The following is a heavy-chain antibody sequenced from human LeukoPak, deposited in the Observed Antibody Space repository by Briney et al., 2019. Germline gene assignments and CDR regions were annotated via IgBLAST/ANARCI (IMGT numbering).Heavy chain of an antibody. D-gene: IGHD3-10*01. CDR2: VSIYNSNT. CDR3: ARDLGYYGSGSYWDY. V-gene: IGHV1-18*01. Sequence: ASVKVSCKASGYTFSSYGISWVRQAPGQGLEWMGWVSIYNSNTNSAENLRGRVTMTTDTSTATAYMEVRSLRSDDTAVYYCARDLGYYGSGSYWDYWGQGTLVTVSS. J-gene: IGHJ4*02. CDR1: GYTFSSYG.